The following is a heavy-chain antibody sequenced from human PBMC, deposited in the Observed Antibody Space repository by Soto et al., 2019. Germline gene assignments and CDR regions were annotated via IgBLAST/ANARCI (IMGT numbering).Heavy chain of an antibody. CDR3: ARQVITGTTSWFDP. Sequence: VESLKISCKGSGYSLTSYWIGWVRQVPGKGLEWMGIIYPGDSDTRYSPSFQGQVTISADKSISTAYLQWSSLKASDTAMYYCARQVITGTTSWFDPWGQGTLVTVSS. CDR1: GYSLTSYW. CDR2: IYPGDSDT. J-gene: IGHJ5*02. D-gene: IGHD1-7*01. V-gene: IGHV5-51*01.